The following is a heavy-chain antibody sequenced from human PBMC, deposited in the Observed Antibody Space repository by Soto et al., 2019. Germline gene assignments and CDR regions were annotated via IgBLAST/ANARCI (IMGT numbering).Heavy chain of an antibody. CDR2: IYYSGST. V-gene: IGHV4-61*01. D-gene: IGHD6-19*01. CDR1: GGSVSSGSYY. J-gene: IGHJ6*02. CDR3: ARDQVGAVAGINYYYYGMDV. Sequence: SETLSLTCTVSGGSVSSGSYYWSWIRQPPGKGLEWIGYIYYSGSTNYNPSLKSRVTISVDTSKNQFSLKLSSVTAADAAVYYCARDQVGAVAGINYYYYGMDVWGHGTTVTVSS.